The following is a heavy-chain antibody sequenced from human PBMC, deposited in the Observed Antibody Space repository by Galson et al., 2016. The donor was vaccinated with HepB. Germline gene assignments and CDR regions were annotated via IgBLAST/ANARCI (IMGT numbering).Heavy chain of an antibody. CDR3: ARAGSSWYFDY. CDR1: GLSLSPYA. V-gene: IGHV3-48*02. CDR2: ISSSGGTI. Sequence: SLRLSCAGSGLSLSPYAMSWGRQAPGKGLEWISYISSSGGTIYYADSVKGRFTISRDNAKNSLYLQMNSLRDEDTAVYYCARAGSSWYFDYWSQGTLVTVSS. D-gene: IGHD6-13*01. J-gene: IGHJ4*02.